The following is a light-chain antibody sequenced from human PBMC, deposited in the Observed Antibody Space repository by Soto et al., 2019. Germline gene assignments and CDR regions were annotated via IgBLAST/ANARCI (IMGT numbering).Light chain of an antibody. CDR3: AAWDDSLRGVG. CDR1: LSNIGSNF. CDR2: RNN. V-gene: IGLV1-47*01. Sequence: QPVLTQPPSASGTPGQRVTISCSGSLSNIGSNFIYWYQQLPGSAPKLLINRNNERPSGVPDRFSGSKSGTSASLAISGLRYEDEADYHCAAWDDSLRGVGFGGGTKMTVL. J-gene: IGLJ2*01.